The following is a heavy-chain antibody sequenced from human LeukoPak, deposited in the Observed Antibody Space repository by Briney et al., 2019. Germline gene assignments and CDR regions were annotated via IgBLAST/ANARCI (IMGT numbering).Heavy chain of an antibody. V-gene: IGHV2-5*01. J-gene: IGHJ4*02. CDR3: AHRGTGRVFDC. CDR1: GFSLGTSRVG. Sequence: SGRTLVNPTQTLTLTGTFSGFSLGTSRVGVGCIRQPPGKALEWLALLYCYGDKRYSPSLESRPTITKDASSNQVVLTMTKMDPEEAATYYCAHRGTGRVFDCRGQGTLVTVSS. D-gene: IGHD2-15*01. CDR2: LYCYGDK.